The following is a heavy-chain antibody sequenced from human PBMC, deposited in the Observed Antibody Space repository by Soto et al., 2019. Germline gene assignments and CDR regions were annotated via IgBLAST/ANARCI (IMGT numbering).Heavy chain of an antibody. CDR2: IYYSGST. CDR3: ARTGSYYKASGFWFDP. CDR1: GGSISSSSYY. J-gene: IGHJ5*02. Sequence: PSETLSLTCTVSGGSISSSSYYWGWIRQPPGKGLEWIGSIYYSGSTYYNPSLKSRVTISVDTSKNQFSLKLSSVTAADTAVYYCARTGSYYKASGFWFDPWGQGTLVTVSS. D-gene: IGHD3-10*01. V-gene: IGHV4-39*07.